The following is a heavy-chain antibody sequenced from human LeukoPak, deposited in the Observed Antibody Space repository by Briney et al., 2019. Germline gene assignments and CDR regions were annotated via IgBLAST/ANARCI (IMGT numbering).Heavy chain of an antibody. J-gene: IGHJ4*02. CDR2: IKQDGSEK. Sequence: PGRSLRLSCAASGFTFSSYWMSWVRQAPGKGLEWVANIKQDGSEKYYVDSVKGRFTISRDNAKNSLYLQMNSLRAEDTAVYYCARDNNYYDSSGYYYGGGYFDYWGQGTLVTVSS. CDR1: GFTFSSYW. CDR3: ARDNNYYDSSGYYYGGGYFDY. V-gene: IGHV3-7*01. D-gene: IGHD3-22*01.